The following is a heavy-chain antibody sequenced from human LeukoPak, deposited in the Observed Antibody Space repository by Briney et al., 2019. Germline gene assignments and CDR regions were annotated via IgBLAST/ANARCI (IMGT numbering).Heavy chain of an antibody. D-gene: IGHD3-10*01. CDR2: ISGSGGST. V-gene: IGHV3-23*01. CDR3: AKDHAITMVRGVIDY. Sequence: GGSLRLSCAASGFTFSSYAMSWVRQAPGKGLEWVSAISGSGGSTYYADSVKGRFTISRDNSKNTLYLQMNSLRAEDTAVYYCAKDHAITMVRGVIDYWGQGTLVTVSS. CDR1: GFTFSSYA. J-gene: IGHJ4*02.